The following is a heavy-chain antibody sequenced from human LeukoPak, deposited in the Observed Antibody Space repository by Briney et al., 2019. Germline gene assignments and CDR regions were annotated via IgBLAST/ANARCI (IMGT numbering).Heavy chain of an antibody. J-gene: IGHJ5*02. CDR3: ARGGFDSSSLNWFDP. Sequence: PGGSLRLSCAASGFTFSDYYMSWIRQAPGKGLEWXXXXSSSGSTIYYADSVKGRFTISRDNAKNSLYLQMNSLRAEDTAVYYCARGGFDSSSLNWFDPWGQGTLVTVSS. CDR1: GFTFSDYY. V-gene: IGHV3-11*04. D-gene: IGHD6-6*01. CDR2: XSSSGSTI.